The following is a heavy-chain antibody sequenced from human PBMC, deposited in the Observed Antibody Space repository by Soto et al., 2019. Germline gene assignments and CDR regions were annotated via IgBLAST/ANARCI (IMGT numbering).Heavy chain of an antibody. Sequence: ASVKVSCKSSGYTFTSYGLSWVRQAPGQGLEWMGWISAYNGNPDYVQKVEGRVTMTTDTSTSTAYMELSSRRSDDTAVYYCARAGFSSTSWQGLSVFDTWGQGTLVTVSS. CDR2: ISAYNGNP. D-gene: IGHD2-2*01. J-gene: IGHJ5*02. V-gene: IGHV1-18*01. CDR3: ARAGFSSTSWQGLSVFDT. CDR1: GYTFTSYG.